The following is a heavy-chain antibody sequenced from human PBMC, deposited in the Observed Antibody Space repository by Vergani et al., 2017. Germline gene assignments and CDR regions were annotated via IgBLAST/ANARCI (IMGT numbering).Heavy chain of an antibody. CDR3: ARGSNNIVVVPAARFDY. V-gene: IGHV4-34*01. CDR2: INHSGST. Sequence: QVQLQQWGAGLLKPSETLSLTCAVYGGSFSGYYWSWIRQPPGKGLEWIGEINHSGSTNYNPSLKSRVTISVETSKNQFSLKLSSVTAADTAVYYCARGSNNIVVVPAARFDYWGQGTLVTVSS. D-gene: IGHD2-2*01. CDR1: GGSFSGYY. J-gene: IGHJ4*02.